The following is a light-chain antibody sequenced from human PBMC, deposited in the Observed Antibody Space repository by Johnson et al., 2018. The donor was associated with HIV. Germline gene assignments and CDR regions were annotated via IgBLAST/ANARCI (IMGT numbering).Light chain of an antibody. V-gene: IGLV1-51*02. CDR3: GTWGGV. CDR1: SSNIGNNY. CDR2: ENN. Sequence: QSILTQPPSVSAAPGQKVTISCSGSSSNIGNNYVSWYQQLPGTAPKLLIYENNKRPSGIPDRLSASKSGTSATLGITGLQTGDEADYYCGTWGGVFGTGTKVTVL. J-gene: IGLJ1*01.